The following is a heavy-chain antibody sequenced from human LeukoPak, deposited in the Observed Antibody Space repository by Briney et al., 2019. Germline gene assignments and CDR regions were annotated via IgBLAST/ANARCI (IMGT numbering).Heavy chain of an antibody. Sequence: PSETLSLTCTVSGGSISSSSYYWGWIRQPPGKGLEWIGSIYYSGSTYYNPSLKSRVTISVDTSKNQFSLKLSSVTAADTAVYYCARQAKYCGGDCPPDYWGQGTLVTVSS. V-gene: IGHV4-39*01. D-gene: IGHD2-21*01. CDR2: IYYSGST. CDR1: GGSISSSSYY. J-gene: IGHJ4*02. CDR3: ARQAKYCGGDCPPDY.